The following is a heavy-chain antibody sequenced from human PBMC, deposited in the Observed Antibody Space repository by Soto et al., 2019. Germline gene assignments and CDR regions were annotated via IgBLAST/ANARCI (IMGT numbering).Heavy chain of an antibody. Sequence: QVQLQESGPGLVKPSETLSLTCTVSGGSISSHYWSWIRQPPGRGLEWIGFIYYSGITDSNPSLKSRVTLSLDTSKNQLSLRLRSVTAADTAVYYCARPRGIAPAVWYFDLRGRGTLVTVSS. V-gene: IGHV4-59*08. CDR2: IYYSGIT. CDR1: GGSISSHY. J-gene: IGHJ2*01. CDR3: ARPRGIAPAVWYFDL. D-gene: IGHD6-13*01.